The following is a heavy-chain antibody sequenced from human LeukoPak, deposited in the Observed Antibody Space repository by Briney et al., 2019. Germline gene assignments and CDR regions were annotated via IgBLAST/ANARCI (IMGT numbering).Heavy chain of an antibody. CDR1: GGSFSGYY. Sequence: SETLSLTRAVYGGSFSGYYWSWIRQPPGKGLEWIGEINHSGSTNYNPSLKSRVTISVDTSKNQFSLKLSSVTAADTAVYYCARVKRYFDWLLDPFDYWGQGTLVTVSS. D-gene: IGHD3-9*01. V-gene: IGHV4-34*01. CDR2: INHSGST. J-gene: IGHJ4*02. CDR3: ARVKRYFDWLLDPFDY.